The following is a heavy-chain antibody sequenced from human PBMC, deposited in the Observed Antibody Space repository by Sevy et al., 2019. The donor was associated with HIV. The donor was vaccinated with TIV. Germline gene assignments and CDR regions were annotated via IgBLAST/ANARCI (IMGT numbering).Heavy chain of an antibody. D-gene: IGHD3-9*01. CDR1: GFTFSAYW. J-gene: IGHJ4*02. Sequence: GGSLRLSCAASGFTFSAYWMSWVRQVPGKGLEWVANVNKDGSEKYYVDSVKCRFSISRDNAKNSLPLQMNSLRAEDTAVNYCARGVLSRYFDRFGYWGQGTLVTVSS. V-gene: IGHV3-7*01. CDR2: VNKDGSEK. CDR3: ARGVLSRYFDRFGY.